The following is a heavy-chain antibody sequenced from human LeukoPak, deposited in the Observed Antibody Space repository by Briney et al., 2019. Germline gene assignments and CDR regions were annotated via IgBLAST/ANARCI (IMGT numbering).Heavy chain of an antibody. CDR1: GFTVSNNY. J-gene: IGHJ4*02. Sequence: GGSLRLSCAASGFTVSNNYMRWVRQAPGKGLEWVSSIYSGGATKYADSVKGRFTISRDNSKNTLYLQMNSLRPEDTAVYYCAKDTSIGKYCTNGVCSPFDYWGQGTLVTVSS. D-gene: IGHD2-8*01. CDR2: IYSGGAT. CDR3: AKDTSIGKYCTNGVCSPFDY. V-gene: IGHV3-53*01.